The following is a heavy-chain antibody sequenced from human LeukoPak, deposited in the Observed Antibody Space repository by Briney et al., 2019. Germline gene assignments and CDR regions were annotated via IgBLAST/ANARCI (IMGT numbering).Heavy chain of an antibody. CDR3: AKLYGSGSYPIY. J-gene: IGHJ4*02. Sequence: PGGSLRLSCAASEFTVSSNSMSWVRQAPGKGLEWVSAISGSGGSTYYADSVKGRFTISRDNSKNTLYLQMNSLRAEDTAVYYCAKLYGSGSYPIYWGQGTLVTVSS. D-gene: IGHD3-10*01. CDR1: EFTVSSNS. CDR2: ISGSGGST. V-gene: IGHV3-23*01.